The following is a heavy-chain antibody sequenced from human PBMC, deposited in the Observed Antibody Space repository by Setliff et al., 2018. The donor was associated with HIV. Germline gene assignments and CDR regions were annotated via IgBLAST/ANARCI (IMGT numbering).Heavy chain of an antibody. CDR2: FDPEDDET. Sequence: ASVKVSCKVSGYSLTELSIHWVRQAPGEGLEWMGGFDPEDDETVYAEKSQGRVTMTEDTSTDTAYMALSSLRSEDTAMYYCATSGFYDILTGPTPGVFDIWGQGTMVT. V-gene: IGHV1-24*01. J-gene: IGHJ3*02. D-gene: IGHD3-9*01. CDR1: GYSLTELS. CDR3: ATSGFYDILTGPTPGVFDI.